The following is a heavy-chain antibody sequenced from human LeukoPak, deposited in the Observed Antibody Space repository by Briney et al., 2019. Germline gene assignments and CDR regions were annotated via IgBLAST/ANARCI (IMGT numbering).Heavy chain of an antibody. CDR2: IHYSGST. CDR3: ARVTGYMTEDYFDY. Sequence: PSETLSLTCTVSGGSISSSSYYWGWIRQPPGKGLEWIGSIHYSGSTNYNPSLKSRVTISVDTSKDQFSLKLSSVTAADTAVYYCARVTGYMTEDYFDYWGQGTLITVSS. J-gene: IGHJ4*02. D-gene: IGHD6-13*01. V-gene: IGHV4-39*07. CDR1: GGSISSSSYY.